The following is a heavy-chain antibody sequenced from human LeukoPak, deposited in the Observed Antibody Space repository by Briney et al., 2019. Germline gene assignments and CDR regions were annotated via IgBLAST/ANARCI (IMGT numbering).Heavy chain of an antibody. J-gene: IGHJ4*02. CDR2: ISGSGGTT. CDR1: GFTFSSYA. Sequence: GGSLRLSCAASGFTFSSYAMHWVRQAPGTGLEWVSTISGSGGTTYYADSVKGRFTTSRDNSKNTLYLQMNSLRPEDTAVYYCAKLHNLNCDYWGLGTLATVSS. CDR3: AKLHNLNCDY. D-gene: IGHD1-14*01. V-gene: IGHV3-23*01.